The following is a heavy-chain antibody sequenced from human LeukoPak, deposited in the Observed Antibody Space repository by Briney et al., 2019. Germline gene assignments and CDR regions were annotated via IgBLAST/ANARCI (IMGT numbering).Heavy chain of an antibody. J-gene: IGHJ6*02. CDR2: ISGSGGST. CDR3: AKGRRYCSGGSCTSYYYYGLDV. D-gene: IGHD2-15*01. CDR1: GITFSSYA. V-gene: IGHV3-23*01. Sequence: GGSLRLSCAASGITFSSYAMSWVRQAPGKGLEWVSAISGSGGSTNYAGSVKGRFTISRDNSKNTLYLQMNGLRAEETAVFYCAKGRRYCSGGSCTSYYYYGLDVWGQGTTVTVSS.